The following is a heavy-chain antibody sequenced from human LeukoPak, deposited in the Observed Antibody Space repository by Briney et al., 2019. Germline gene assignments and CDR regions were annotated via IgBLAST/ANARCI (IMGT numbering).Heavy chain of an antibody. V-gene: IGHV4-34*01. CDR3: ASLICGGGCSPDYSYYYPDV. CDR1: GGSFSGYY. D-gene: IGHD2-21*01. J-gene: IGHJ6*03. Sequence: SETLSLTCAVYGGSFSGYYWSWIRQPPGKGLEWIGEINHSGSTNYNPSLKSRVTISVDTSKNQFSLKLSSVTAADTAVYYCASLICGGGCSPDYSYYYPDVWGKGTPVTVSS. CDR2: INHSGST.